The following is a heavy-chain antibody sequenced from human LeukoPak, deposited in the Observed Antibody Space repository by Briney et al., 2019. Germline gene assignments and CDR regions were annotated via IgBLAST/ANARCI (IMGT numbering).Heavy chain of an antibody. V-gene: IGHV1-2*02. CDR1: GYTLTGYY. Sequence: GASVKVSCKASGYTLTGYYMHWVRQAPGQGLEWMGWINPKSGGTNYAQKFQGRVTMTRDTSINTAYMELSRLRSDDTAVYYCASALFCSGGNCYSGTVFFLGYWGQGTLVTVSS. CDR2: INPKSGGT. J-gene: IGHJ4*02. CDR3: ASALFCSGGNCYSGTVFFLGY. D-gene: IGHD2-15*01.